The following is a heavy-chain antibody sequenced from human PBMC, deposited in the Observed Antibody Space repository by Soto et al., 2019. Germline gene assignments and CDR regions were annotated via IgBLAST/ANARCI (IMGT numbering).Heavy chain of an antibody. CDR1: GFTFSSFA. V-gene: IGHV3-23*01. CDR2: MTGSGGST. D-gene: IGHD3-22*01. CDR3: ARVAYYYDSSGYFY. Sequence: GGSLRLSCAASGFTFSSFAMSWVRQAPGKGLEWVSAMTGSGGSTYYADSVKGRFTISRDNAKNSLYLQMNSLRAEDTAVYYCARVAYYYDSSGYFYWGQGTLVTVSS. J-gene: IGHJ4*02.